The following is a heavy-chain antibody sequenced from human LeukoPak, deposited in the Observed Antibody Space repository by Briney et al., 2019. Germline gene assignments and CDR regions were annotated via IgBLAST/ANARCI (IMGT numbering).Heavy chain of an antibody. V-gene: IGHV4-59*01. D-gene: IGHD1-26*01. J-gene: IGHJ1*01. CDR1: GGSISSYY. CDR2: IYYSGST. CDR3: ARNSGSYQEYFQH. Sequence: SETLSLTCTVSGGSISSYYWSWIRQPPGKGLEWIGYIYYSGSTNYNPSLKSRVTISVDTSKNQFSLKLSSVTAADTAVYYCARNSGSYQEYFQHWGRGTLVTVSS.